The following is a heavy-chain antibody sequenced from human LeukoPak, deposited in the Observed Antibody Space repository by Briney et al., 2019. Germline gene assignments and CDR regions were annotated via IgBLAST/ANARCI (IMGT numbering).Heavy chain of an antibody. Sequence: SETLSLTCTVSGGSISSSYYYWGWIRQPPGKGLEWIGSIYYSGSAYFNSSLKSRLTISVDTSKNQFSLKLSSVTAADTALYYCARTRKSYENLAGSSQGDAPFDYWGQGTLVTVSS. V-gene: IGHV4-39*01. CDR3: ARTRKSYENLAGSSQGDAPFDY. J-gene: IGHJ4*02. CDR1: GGSISSSYYY. CDR2: IYYSGSA. D-gene: IGHD3-9*01.